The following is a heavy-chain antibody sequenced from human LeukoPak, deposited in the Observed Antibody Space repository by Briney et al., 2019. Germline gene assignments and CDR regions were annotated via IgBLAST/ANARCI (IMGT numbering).Heavy chain of an antibody. D-gene: IGHD6-13*01. CDR3: ARDSASYSSSWSSLGY. J-gene: IGHJ4*02. V-gene: IGHV3-33*01. CDR1: GFTFSSYG. Sequence: GGSLRLSCAASGFTFSSYGMHWVRQAPGKGLEWVAVIWYGGSNKYYADSVKGRFTISRDNSKNTLYLQMNSLRAEDTAVYYCARDSASYSSSWSSLGYWGQGTLVTVSS. CDR2: IWYGGSNK.